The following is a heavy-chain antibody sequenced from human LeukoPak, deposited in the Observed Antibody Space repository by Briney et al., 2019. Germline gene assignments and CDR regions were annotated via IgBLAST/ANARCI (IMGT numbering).Heavy chain of an antibody. CDR2: IYTSGST. V-gene: IGHV4-4*09. CDR1: GGSISSYY. D-gene: IGHD5-24*01. Sequence: SETLSLTCTVSGGSISSYYWSWIRQPPGKGLEWIGYIYTSGSTNYNPSHKSRVTISVDTSKNQFSLKLSSVTAADTAVYYCAGGRWLQTDYWGQGTLVTVSS. J-gene: IGHJ4*02. CDR3: AGGRWLQTDY.